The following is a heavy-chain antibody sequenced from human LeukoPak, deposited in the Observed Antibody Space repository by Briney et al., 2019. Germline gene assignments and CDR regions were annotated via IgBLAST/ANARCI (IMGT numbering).Heavy chain of an antibody. CDR2: IRQDGSET. D-gene: IGHD1-14*01. V-gene: IGHV3-7*01. Sequence: GGSLRLSCGASGFTFSTYWMSWVRQAPGKRLEWVANIRQDGSETYYVDSVKGRFTISKDNAKNSVYLQLNSLRAEDTAVYYCARDNNLEFDYWGQGTLVTVSS. CDR1: GFTFSTYW. CDR3: ARDNNLEFDY. J-gene: IGHJ4*02.